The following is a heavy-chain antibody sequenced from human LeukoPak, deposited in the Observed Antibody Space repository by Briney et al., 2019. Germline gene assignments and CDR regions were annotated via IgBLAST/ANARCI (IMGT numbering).Heavy chain of an antibody. CDR3: AKGSSGSRPYYFDY. CDR1: GFTFSSYA. D-gene: IGHD3-22*01. J-gene: IGHJ4*02. V-gene: IGHV3-23*01. Sequence: PGGSLRLSCAASGFTFSSYAMSWVRQAPGEGLEWVSAITDSGGSTYYSDSVKGRFTISRDNSENTLYLQMNTLRAEDTAIYYCAKGSSGSRPYYFDYWGQGTLVTVSS. CDR2: ITDSGGST.